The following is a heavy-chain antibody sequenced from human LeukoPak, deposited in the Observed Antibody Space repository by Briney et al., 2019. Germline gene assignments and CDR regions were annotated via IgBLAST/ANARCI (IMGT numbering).Heavy chain of an antibody. J-gene: IGHJ4*02. V-gene: IGHV3-30*19. CDR3: VREDFGNYYFDF. CDR2: ILQDGTIK. Sequence: PGGSLRLSCAASGFTFSSYGMHWVRQAPGKGLEWVAVILQDGTIKYYADSVKGRFTISRDNSKNTLYLQVHSLSTEDTAVYYCVREDFGNYYFDFWGQGTLVTVSS. D-gene: IGHD4-11*01. CDR1: GFTFSSYG.